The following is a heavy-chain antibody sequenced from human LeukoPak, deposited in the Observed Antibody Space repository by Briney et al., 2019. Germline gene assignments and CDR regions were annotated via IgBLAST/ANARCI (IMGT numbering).Heavy chain of an antibody. CDR1: GGSISTYY. CDR2: IYISGST. D-gene: IGHD2-2*01. CDR3: ARHVVIAIVPTGYDY. V-gene: IGHV4-4*07. J-gene: IGHJ4*02. Sequence: SETLSLTCIVSGGSISTYYWSWIRQPAGEGLEWIGRIYISGSTKYNPFLHSRVTMSVDTSKNQFSLKLSSVTAADTAVYYCARHVVIAIVPTGYDYWGQGTLVTVSS.